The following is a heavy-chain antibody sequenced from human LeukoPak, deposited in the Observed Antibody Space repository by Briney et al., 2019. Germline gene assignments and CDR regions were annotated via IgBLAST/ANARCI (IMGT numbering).Heavy chain of an antibody. CDR2: IIPILGIA. CDR3: ARRRYDILTGYYILSPFDY. V-gene: IGHV1-69*04. J-gene: IGHJ4*02. CDR1: GGTFSSYA. D-gene: IGHD3-9*01. Sequence: SMKVSCKASGGTFSSYAISWVRQAPGQGLEWMGRIIPILGIANYAQKFQGRVTITADKSTSTAYMELSSLRSEDTAVYYCARRRYDILTGYYILSPFDYWGQGTLVTVSS.